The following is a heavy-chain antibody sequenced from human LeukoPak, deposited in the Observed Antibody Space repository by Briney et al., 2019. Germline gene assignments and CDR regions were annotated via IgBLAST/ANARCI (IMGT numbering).Heavy chain of an antibody. CDR1: GVSISSYY. V-gene: IGHV4-4*07. CDR2: IYTSGST. CDR3: ARSVKYQLLFDY. D-gene: IGHD2-2*01. Sequence: SETLSLTCTVSGVSISSYYWSWIRQAAGKGLEWIGHIYTSGSTNYNPSLKSRGTMSVDTSKNQFSLKLNSVTAADTAVYYCARSVKYQLLFDYWGQGTLVTVSS. J-gene: IGHJ4*02.